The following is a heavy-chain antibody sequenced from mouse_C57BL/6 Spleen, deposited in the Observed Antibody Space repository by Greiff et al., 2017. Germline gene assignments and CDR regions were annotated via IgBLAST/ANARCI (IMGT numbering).Heavy chain of an antibody. CDR3: AREDYGSGFAY. D-gene: IGHD1-1*01. Sequence: VQLQQPGAELVKPGASVKLSCKASGYTFTSYWMHWVKQRPGQGLEWIGMIHPNSGSTNYNEKFKSKATLTVDKSSSTAYMQLSSLTSEDSAVYYCAREDYGSGFAYWGQGTLVTVAA. V-gene: IGHV1-64*01. J-gene: IGHJ3*01. CDR1: GYTFTSYW. CDR2: IHPNSGST.